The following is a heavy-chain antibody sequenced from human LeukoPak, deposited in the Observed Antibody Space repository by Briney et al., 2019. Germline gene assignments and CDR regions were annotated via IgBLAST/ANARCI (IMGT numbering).Heavy chain of an antibody. J-gene: IGHJ4*02. D-gene: IGHD3-10*01. Sequence: PGGSLRLSCTASGFTVSGNYMNWVRQAPGKGLEWVSVVYTDGNIYYADSVKGRFTISKDNSKNTVDLLMNNVRAEDTALYYCAKGRFGDPLNYWGQGTLVTVSS. CDR3: AKGRFGDPLNY. V-gene: IGHV3-53*01. CDR1: GFTVSGNY. CDR2: VYTDGNI.